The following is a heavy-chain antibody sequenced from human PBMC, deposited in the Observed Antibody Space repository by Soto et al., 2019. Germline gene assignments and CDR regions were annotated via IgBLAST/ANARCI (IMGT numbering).Heavy chain of an antibody. CDR3: AVRQRWLQFVPLDY. V-gene: IGHV1-69*06. CDR2: IIPIFGTA. J-gene: IGHJ4*02. Sequence: QVQLVQSGAEVKKPGSSVKVSCKASGGTFSSYAISWVRQAPGQGLEWMGGIIPIFGTANYAQKFQGRVTITADKSRSTAYMELSSLRSEDTAVYYCAVRQRWLQFVPLDYWGQGTLVTVSS. CDR1: GGTFSSYA. D-gene: IGHD5-12*01.